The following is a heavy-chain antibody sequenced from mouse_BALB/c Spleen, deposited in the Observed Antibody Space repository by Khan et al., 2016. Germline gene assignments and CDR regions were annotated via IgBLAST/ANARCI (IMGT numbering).Heavy chain of an antibody. J-gene: IGHJ2*01. CDR3: ARDRYDYFDY. CDR2: ISDGGSYT. CDR1: GFTFSDYY. V-gene: IGHV5-4*02. D-gene: IGHD2-14*01. Sequence: EVELVESGGGLVKPGGSLKLSCAASGFTFSDYYMYWVRQTPEKRLEWVATISDGGSYTYYPDSVRGRFTISRDNAKNNLYLQMSRLKSEDTAMYYCARDRYDYFDYWGQGTTLTVSS.